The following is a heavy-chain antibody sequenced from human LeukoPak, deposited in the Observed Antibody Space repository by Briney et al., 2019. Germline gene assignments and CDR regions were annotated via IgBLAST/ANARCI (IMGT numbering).Heavy chain of an antibody. CDR1: GGSIYSSSYY. J-gene: IGHJ4*02. V-gene: IGHV4-39*01. Sequence: PSETLPLTCTASGGSIYSSSYYWGWIRQPPGKGLEWIGILYYSGSTYYNPSLKSRVTISVDRSKNRFSLKLSSVTAADTAVYYCARLSVKVAATDYWGQGTLVTVSS. D-gene: IGHD6-19*01. CDR2: LYYSGST. CDR3: ARLSVKVAATDY.